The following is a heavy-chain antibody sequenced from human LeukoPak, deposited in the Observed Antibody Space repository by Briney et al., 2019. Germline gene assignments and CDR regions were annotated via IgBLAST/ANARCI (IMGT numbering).Heavy chain of an antibody. CDR1: GFTFSSYG. CDR2: IWYDGSNK. CDR3: ARLSCYGSGSSCFGY. V-gene: IGHV3-33*01. J-gene: IGHJ4*02. Sequence: GGSLRLSCAASGFTFSSYGMHWVRQAPGKGLEWVAVIWYDGSNKYYADSVKGRFTISRDNSKNTLYLQMNSLRAEDTAVYYCARLSCYGSGSSCFGYWGQGTLVTVSS. D-gene: IGHD3-10*01.